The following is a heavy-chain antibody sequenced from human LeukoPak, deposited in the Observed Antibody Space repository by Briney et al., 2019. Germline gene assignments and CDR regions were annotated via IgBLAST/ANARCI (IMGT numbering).Heavy chain of an antibody. CDR2: IIPIFGTA. J-gene: IGHJ6*03. D-gene: IGHD4-23*01. V-gene: IGHV1-69*06. CDR1: GGTFSSYA. CDR3: ARGLTVVKNYYYYYMDV. Sequence: SVKVSCKASGGTFSSYAISWVRQAPGQGLEWMGGIIPIFGTANYAQKFQGRVTITADKSTSTAYMELSSLRSEDTAVYYCARGLTVVKNYYYYYMDVWGKGTTVTVSS.